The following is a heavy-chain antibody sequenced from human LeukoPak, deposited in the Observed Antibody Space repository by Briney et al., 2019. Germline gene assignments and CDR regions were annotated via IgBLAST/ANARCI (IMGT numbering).Heavy chain of an antibody. D-gene: IGHD6-13*01. V-gene: IGHV3-48*03. CDR2: ISSSGSTI. Sequence: GGSLRLSCAASGFTFSSYEMNWVRQAPGKGLEWVSYISSSGSTIYYADSVKGRFTISRDNAKNSLYLQMNSLRAEDTAVYCCARRDSSWDYWGQGTLVTVSS. CDR3: ARRDSSWDY. J-gene: IGHJ4*02. CDR1: GFTFSSYE.